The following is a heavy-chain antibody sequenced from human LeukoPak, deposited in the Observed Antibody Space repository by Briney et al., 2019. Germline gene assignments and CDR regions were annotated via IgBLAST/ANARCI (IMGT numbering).Heavy chain of an antibody. CDR3: AKSCSGGSCYSGFDY. CDR2: ISSSSSYI. D-gene: IGHD2-15*01. CDR1: GSTFSSYS. V-gene: IGHV3-21*01. Sequence: GGSLRLSCAASGSTFSSYSMNWVRQAPGKGLEWVSSISSSSSYIYYADSVKGRFTISRDNAKNSLYLQMNSLRAEDTAVYYCAKSCSGGSCYSGFDYWGQGTLVTVSS. J-gene: IGHJ4*02.